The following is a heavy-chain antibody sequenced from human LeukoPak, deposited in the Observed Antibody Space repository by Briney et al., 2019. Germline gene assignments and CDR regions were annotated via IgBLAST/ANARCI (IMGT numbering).Heavy chain of an antibody. Sequence: GGSLRLSCAASGFTFSSYGMHWVRQAPGKGLEWVAVIWYDGSNKYYADSVKGRFTISRDNSKNTLYLQMNSLRAEDTAVYYCARGAGNYYDSSGYYSPYFDYWGQGTLVTVSS. J-gene: IGHJ4*02. V-gene: IGHV3-33*01. CDR2: IWYDGSNK. D-gene: IGHD3-22*01. CDR1: GFTFSSYG. CDR3: ARGAGNYYDSSGYYSPYFDY.